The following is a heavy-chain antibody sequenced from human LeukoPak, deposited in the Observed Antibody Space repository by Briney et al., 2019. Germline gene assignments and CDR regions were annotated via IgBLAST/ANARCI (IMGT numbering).Heavy chain of an antibody. V-gene: IGHV4-30-2*01. J-gene: IGHJ3*02. CDR3: AREAGRAFDI. CDR2: IYHSGST. Sequence: SQTLSLTCAVSGGSISGGGYSWSWIRQPPGKGLEWIGYIYHSGSTYYNPSLKSRVTISVDRSKNQFSLKLSSVTAADTAVYYCAREAGRAFDIWGQGTMVTVSS. CDR1: GGSISGGGYS.